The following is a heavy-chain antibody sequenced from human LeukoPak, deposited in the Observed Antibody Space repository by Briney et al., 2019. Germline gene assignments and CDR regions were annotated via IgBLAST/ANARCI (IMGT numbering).Heavy chain of an antibody. CDR2: IYYTGTT. D-gene: IGHD3-10*01. CDR1: GGSIDNSIYY. Sequence: PSETLSLTCTVSGGSIDNSIYYWGWIRQSPEQGLEWIGSIYYTGTTNYNPSLESRVTISVDASNNQVSLTLNSVTAADTAVYFCARGGFYGHPFDFGGQGTLVTVSS. V-gene: IGHV4-39*07. J-gene: IGHJ4*02. CDR3: ARGGFYGHPFDF.